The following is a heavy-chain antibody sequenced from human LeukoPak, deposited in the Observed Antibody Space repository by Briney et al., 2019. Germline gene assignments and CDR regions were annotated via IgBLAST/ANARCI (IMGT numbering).Heavy chain of an antibody. J-gene: IGHJ4*02. D-gene: IGHD5-18*01. CDR3: ATADTAMGGIDY. Sequence: GASVKVSCKVSGYTLTELSMHWVRQAPGKGLEWMGGFDPEDGETIYAQKFQGRVTMTEDTSTDTAYMELSSLRSEDTAVYYCATADTAMGGIDYWGQGTLVTVSS. CDR2: FDPEDGET. CDR1: GYTLTELS. V-gene: IGHV1-24*01.